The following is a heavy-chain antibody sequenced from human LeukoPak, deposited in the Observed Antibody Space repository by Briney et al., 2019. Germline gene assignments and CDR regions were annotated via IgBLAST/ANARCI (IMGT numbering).Heavy chain of an antibody. CDR2: IIPIFGTA. CDR3: ARDRSDIVATIGYFDY. V-gene: IGHV1-69*01. D-gene: IGHD5-12*01. Sequence: SVKVSCKASGGTFSSYAISWVRQAPGQGFEWMGGIIPIFGTANYAQKFQGRVTITADESTSTAYMELSSLRSEDTAVYYCARDRSDIVATIGYFDYWGQGTLVTVSS. CDR1: GGTFSSYA. J-gene: IGHJ4*02.